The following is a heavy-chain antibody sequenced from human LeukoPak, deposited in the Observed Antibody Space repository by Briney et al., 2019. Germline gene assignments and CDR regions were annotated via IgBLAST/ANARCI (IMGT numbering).Heavy chain of an antibody. CDR2: INHSGST. D-gene: IGHD6-13*01. J-gene: IGHJ6*03. CDR1: GGSFSGYY. V-gene: IGHV4-34*01. CDR3: ARLFTAGKGKIAAAYLPYYYYYYLDV. Sequence: SETLSLTCAVYGGSFSGYYWSWIRQPPGEGLEWIGEINHSGSTNYNPSLKSRVTISVDTSRNQFSLKLGSVTAADTAVYYCARLFTAGKGKIAAAYLPYYYYYYLDVWGKGTTVTISS.